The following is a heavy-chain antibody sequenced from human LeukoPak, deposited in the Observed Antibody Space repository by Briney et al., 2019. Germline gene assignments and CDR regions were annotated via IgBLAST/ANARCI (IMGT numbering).Heavy chain of an antibody. V-gene: IGHV1-69*05. CDR3: ARVAALEGFDP. Sequence: GASVKVSCTASGGTFSSYAISWVRQAPGQGLEWMGGIIPIFGTANYAQKFQGRVTITTDESRSTAYMELSSLRSEDTAVYYCARVAALEGFDPWGQGTLVTVSS. J-gene: IGHJ5*02. D-gene: IGHD3-3*01. CDR2: IIPIFGTA. CDR1: GGTFSSYA.